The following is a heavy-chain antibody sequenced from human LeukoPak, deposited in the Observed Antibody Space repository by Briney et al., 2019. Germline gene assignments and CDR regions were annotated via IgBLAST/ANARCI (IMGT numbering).Heavy chain of an antibody. V-gene: IGHV4-30-4*01. J-gene: IGHJ4*02. CDR3: ARDFKGMTTIDY. CDR2: IYYSGST. CDR1: GGSISSGNYY. Sequence: PSENLSLTCTVSGGSISSGNYYWTWIRQPPGKGLEWIGYIYYSGSTYYNPSLKSRVTISVDTSRNQFSLKLNSVTAADTAVYYCARDFKGMTTIDYWGQGTLVTVSS. D-gene: IGHD1-1*01.